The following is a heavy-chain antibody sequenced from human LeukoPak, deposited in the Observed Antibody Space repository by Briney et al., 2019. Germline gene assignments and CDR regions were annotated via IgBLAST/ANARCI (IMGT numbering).Heavy chain of an antibody. J-gene: IGHJ4*02. D-gene: IGHD3-10*01. Sequence: ASVKVSCKASGYTFSGYYIHWVRQAPGQGLEWMGWINPNSGGTNSAQKFQGRVTMTRDTSINTAYMELSWLTSDDTAVYYCASHITMGRGVLDNWGQGTLVTVSS. V-gene: IGHV1-2*02. CDR2: INPNSGGT. CDR3: ASHITMGRGVLDN. CDR1: GYTFSGYY.